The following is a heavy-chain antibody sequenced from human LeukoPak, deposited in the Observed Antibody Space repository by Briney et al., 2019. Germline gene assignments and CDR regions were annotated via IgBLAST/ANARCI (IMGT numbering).Heavy chain of an antibody. D-gene: IGHD3-10*01. J-gene: IGHJ3*02. V-gene: IGHV3-30*14. CDR2: ISYDGSNE. CDR3: ARESRADNYYKKLGAFDI. CDR1: GFTFSSYV. Sequence: GGSLRLSCAASGFTFSSYVMHWVRQAPGKGLEWVAIISYDGSNEYYADSVKGRFTISRDNSKNTLYLQMNSLRAEDTAVYYCARESRADNYYKKLGAFDIWGQGTMVTVSS.